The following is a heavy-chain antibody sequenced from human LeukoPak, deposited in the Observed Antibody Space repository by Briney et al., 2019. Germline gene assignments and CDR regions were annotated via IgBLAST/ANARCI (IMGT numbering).Heavy chain of an antibody. Sequence: GASVKVSCKASGYTFTGYYMHWVRQAPGQGLEWMGWINPNSGGTNYAQKFQGGVTMTRDTSISTAYMELSRLRSDDTAVYYCARVAPPLQIFNWFDPWGQGTLVTVSS. CDR2: INPNSGGT. D-gene: IGHD4-11*01. CDR3: ARVAPPLQIFNWFDP. V-gene: IGHV1-2*02. CDR1: GYTFTGYY. J-gene: IGHJ5*02.